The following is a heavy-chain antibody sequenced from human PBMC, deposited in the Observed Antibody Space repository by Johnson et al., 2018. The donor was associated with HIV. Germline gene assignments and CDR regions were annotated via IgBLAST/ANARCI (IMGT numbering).Heavy chain of an antibody. J-gene: IGHJ3*02. CDR3: ARDDAFDI. V-gene: IGHV3-30*03. CDR2: ISYDGSSK. CDR1: GFTFSSYG. Sequence: QVQLVESGGGVVQPGRSLRLSCAASGFTFSSYGMHWVRQAPGKGLEWVAVISYDGSSKYYADSVKGRFTISRDNSKNTLYLQMNSLRAEDTAVYYCARDDAFDIWGQGTMVTVSS.